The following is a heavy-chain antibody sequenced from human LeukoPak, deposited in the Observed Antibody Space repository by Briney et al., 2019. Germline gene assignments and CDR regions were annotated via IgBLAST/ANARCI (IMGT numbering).Heavy chain of an antibody. CDR3: AGHDVPPAMWGFDY. CDR1: DDSISIYC. CDR2: VCSGGRT. J-gene: IGHJ4*02. D-gene: IGHD2-2*01. V-gene: IGHV4-4*07. Sequence: PSETLSLTCTVSDDSISIYCWNWIRQPAGKGLEWIGRVCSGGRTTYSPSLKSRVTMSVDTSKNQFSLKLSSVTAADTAVCYCAGHDVPPAMWGFDYWGQGTLVTVSS.